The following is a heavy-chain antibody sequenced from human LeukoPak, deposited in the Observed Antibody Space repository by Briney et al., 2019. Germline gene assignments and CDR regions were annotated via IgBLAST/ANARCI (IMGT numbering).Heavy chain of an antibody. CDR1: GGSFSGYY. CDR3: ARGGNYYIGLDY. Sequence: SETLSLTCAVYGGSFSGYYWSWIRQPPGKGLEWIGEINHSGSTNYNPSLKSRVTISVDTSKNQFSLKLSSVTAADTAVYYCARGGNYYIGLDYWGQGTLVTVSS. J-gene: IGHJ4*02. D-gene: IGHD1-26*01. V-gene: IGHV4-34*01. CDR2: INHSGST.